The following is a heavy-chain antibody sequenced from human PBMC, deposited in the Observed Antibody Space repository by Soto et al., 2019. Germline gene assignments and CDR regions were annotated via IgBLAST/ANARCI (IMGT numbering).Heavy chain of an antibody. CDR1: GGTFSSYA. CDR2: IIPIFGTA. CDR3: EIERGKRSARGFDT. Sequence: SVKVSCKASGGTFSSYAISWVRQAPGQGLKRMEGIIPIFGTANYAQKFQGRVTITADASTSTANMKLSSLRSDDTAVYYCEIERGKRSARGFDTWGHGTLVTVS. D-gene: IGHD2-15*01. V-gene: IGHV1-69*13. J-gene: IGHJ5*01.